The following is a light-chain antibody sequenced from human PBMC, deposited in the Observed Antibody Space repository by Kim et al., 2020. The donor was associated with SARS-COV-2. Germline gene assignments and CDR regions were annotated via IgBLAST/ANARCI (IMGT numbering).Light chain of an antibody. CDR3: QQYNTVSWT. Sequence: ASVGDRVTITCRASQNINTWLAWYQQKPGKAPRLLLYKASLLESGVPSRFSGSGSGTEFTLIISGLQSEDFATYYCQQYNTVSWTFGQGTKVDIK. V-gene: IGKV1-5*03. CDR1: QNINTW. CDR2: KAS. J-gene: IGKJ1*01.